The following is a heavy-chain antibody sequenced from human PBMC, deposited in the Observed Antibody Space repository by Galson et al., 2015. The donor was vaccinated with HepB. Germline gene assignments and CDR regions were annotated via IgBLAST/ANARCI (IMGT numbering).Heavy chain of an antibody. D-gene: IGHD3-10*01. Sequence: SVKVSCKASGYTFTSYYMHWVRQAPGQGLEWMGIINPSGGSTSYAQKFQGRVTMTRDTSTSTVYMELSSLRSEDTAVYYCAREWGVRFGELLSTTPGGFDPWGQGTLVTVSS. CDR3: AREWGVRFGELLSTTPGGFDP. J-gene: IGHJ5*02. V-gene: IGHV1-46*01. CDR1: GYTFTSYY. CDR2: INPSGGST.